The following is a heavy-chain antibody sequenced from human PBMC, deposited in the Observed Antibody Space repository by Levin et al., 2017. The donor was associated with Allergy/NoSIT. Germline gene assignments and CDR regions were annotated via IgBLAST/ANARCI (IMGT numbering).Heavy chain of an antibody. Sequence: GESLKISCKASGYTFTSYGISWVRQAPGQGLEWMGWISAYNGNTNYAQKLQGRVTMTTDTSTSTAYMELRSLRSDDTAVYYCARCRGGQGWFDPWGQGTLVTVSS. CDR2: ISAYNGNT. V-gene: IGHV1-18*01. D-gene: IGHD2-15*01. CDR3: ARCRGGQGWFDP. CDR1: GYTFTSYG. J-gene: IGHJ5*02.